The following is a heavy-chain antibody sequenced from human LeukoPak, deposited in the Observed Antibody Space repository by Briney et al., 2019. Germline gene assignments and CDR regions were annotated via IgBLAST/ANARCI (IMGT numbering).Heavy chain of an antibody. CDR2: ISWNSGSI. J-gene: IGHJ3*01. Sequence: GGSLRLSCAASGFTFDDYAMHWVRQAPGKGLEWVSGISWNSGSIGYEDSVKGRFTISRDNAKNSLYLQMNSLRVEDTAVYYCASDPFNIAAHDAFNFWGQGTAVTVSS. CDR1: GFTFDDYA. CDR3: ASDPFNIAAHDAFNF. D-gene: IGHD2-21*01. V-gene: IGHV3-9*01.